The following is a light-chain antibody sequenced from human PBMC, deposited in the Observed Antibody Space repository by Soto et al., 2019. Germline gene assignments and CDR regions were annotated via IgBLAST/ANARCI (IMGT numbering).Light chain of an antibody. V-gene: IGKV1-5*03. Sequence: DIQMTQSPSTLSASVGDRVTITCRASQSISSWLAWYQQKPGKAPKLLIYKASSLESGVPSRFSGSGSGTASTLTISSLQPDDFATYYCQQYNSYSAFGQGTKVEIK. CDR2: KAS. CDR3: QQYNSYSA. CDR1: QSISSW. J-gene: IGKJ1*01.